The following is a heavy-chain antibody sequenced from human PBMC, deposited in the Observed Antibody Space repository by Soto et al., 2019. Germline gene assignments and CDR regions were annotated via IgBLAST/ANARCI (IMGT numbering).Heavy chain of an antibody. CDR2: IWYDGSKK. CDR1: GFTFSRHD. Sequence: GGSLRLSCAASGFTFSRHDMHWVRQAPGKGLDWVAVIWYDGSKKYYADSVRGRFTISRDNSKNTLYLQMNSLGAEDTAVYYCARERGDGFDIWGQGTMVTVSS. CDR3: ARERGDGFDI. V-gene: IGHV3-33*01. D-gene: IGHD1-26*01. J-gene: IGHJ3*02.